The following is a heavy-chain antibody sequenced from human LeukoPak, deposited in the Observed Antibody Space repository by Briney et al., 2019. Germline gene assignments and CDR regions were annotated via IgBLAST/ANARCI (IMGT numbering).Heavy chain of an antibody. V-gene: IGHV3-7*01. Sequence: PGGSLRLSCAASGFTFSSYWMSWVRQAPGKGLEWVANIKQDGSEKYYVDSVKGRFTISRDNAKNSLYLQMNSLRAEDTAVYYCARVDSSSWYGVGYYYYYMDVWGKGTTVTVSS. CDR1: GFTFSSYW. CDR3: ARVDSSSWYGVGYYYYYMDV. J-gene: IGHJ6*03. CDR2: IKQDGSEK. D-gene: IGHD6-13*01.